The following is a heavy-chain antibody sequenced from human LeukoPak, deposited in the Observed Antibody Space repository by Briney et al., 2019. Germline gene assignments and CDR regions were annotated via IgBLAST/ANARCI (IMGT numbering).Heavy chain of an antibody. J-gene: IGHJ4*02. CDR2: INPNSGGT. V-gene: IGHV1-2*02. Sequence: GASVKVSCKASGYTFTGYYMHWVRQAPGQGLEWMGWINPNSGGTNYAQKFQGRVTMTRDTSISTAYMELSRLRSDDTAVYYCARDSRGYYDSSGYYPPGDYWGQGTLVTVSS. CDR1: GYTFTGYY. D-gene: IGHD3-22*01. CDR3: ARDSRGYYDSSGYYPPGDY.